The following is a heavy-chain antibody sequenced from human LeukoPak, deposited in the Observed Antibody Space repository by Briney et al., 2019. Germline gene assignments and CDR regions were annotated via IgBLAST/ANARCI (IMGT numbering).Heavy chain of an antibody. CDR3: ARGGLYYGSGSYYFGY. CDR1: GFTFSSTW. J-gene: IGHJ4*02. Sequence: GGSLRLSCAASGFTFSSTWIHWVRQAPGKGLVWVSHINSDGSTTRYADSVKGRFTISRDNAKNTLYLQMNSLRAEDTAVYYCARGGLYYGSGSYYFGYWGQGTLVTVSS. CDR2: INSDGSTT. V-gene: IGHV3-74*01. D-gene: IGHD3-10*01.